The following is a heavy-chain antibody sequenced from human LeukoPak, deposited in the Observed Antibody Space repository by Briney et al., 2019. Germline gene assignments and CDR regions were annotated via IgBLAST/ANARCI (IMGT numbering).Heavy chain of an antibody. CDR3: ARAHYYDSSGYSPYYFDY. CDR1: GGSISSGGYS. Sequence: SETLPLTCAVSGGSISSGGYSWSWIRQPPGKGLEWIGYIYHSGSTYYNPPLKSRVTISVDTSKNQFSLKLSSVTAADTAVYYCARAHYYDSSGYSPYYFDYWGQGTLVTVSS. CDR2: IYHSGST. V-gene: IGHV4-30-2*01. D-gene: IGHD3-22*01. J-gene: IGHJ4*02.